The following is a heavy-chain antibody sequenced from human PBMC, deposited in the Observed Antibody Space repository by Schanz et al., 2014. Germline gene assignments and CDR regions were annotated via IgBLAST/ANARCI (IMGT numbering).Heavy chain of an antibody. D-gene: IGHD2-15*01. CDR2: ISPLLGVA. J-gene: IGHJ4*02. CDR1: GGTFVTFF. CDR3: ATCSGGTCHAKPVLDN. V-gene: IGHV1-69*04. Sequence: QVHLVQSGAEVKEPGSSVKVSCKPSGGTFVTFFFTWVRQAPGQGPQWMGRISPLLGVANYAQEFQGRLTITADTSTSTAYMELSSLRFEDTAVYYCATCSGGTCHAKPVLDNWGQGTLVTVSS.